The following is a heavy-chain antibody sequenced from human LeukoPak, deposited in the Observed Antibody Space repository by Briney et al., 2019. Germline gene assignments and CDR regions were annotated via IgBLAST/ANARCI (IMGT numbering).Heavy chain of an antibody. CDR2: IYSGGGT. CDR3: ALIRGRAGDY. V-gene: IGHV3-53*01. D-gene: IGHD3-16*01. Sequence: GGSLRLSCAASGFTVSNTYMSWVRQAPGKGLEWVSIIYSGGGTRYADSVKGRFTISRDNSRNTLYLQMNSLRAEDTAVYYCALIRGRAGDYWGQGTLVTVSS. J-gene: IGHJ4*02. CDR1: GFTVSNTY.